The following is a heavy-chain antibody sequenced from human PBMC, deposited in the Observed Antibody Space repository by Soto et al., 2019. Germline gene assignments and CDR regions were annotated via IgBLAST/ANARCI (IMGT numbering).Heavy chain of an antibody. CDR1: GYIYIRYG. CDR3: ARDVDCSGGTCYSNWLDP. V-gene: IGHV1-18*01. CDR2: VSPDSNKT. Sequence: QVQLVQSGAEVKKNGASVKVSCKASGYIYIRYGINWVRQAPGQGLEWMGWVSPDSNKTNYVQKFQGRVTMTTDTSTRAAYMELRSLRSDDTAGYYCARDVDCSGGTCYSNWLDPWGQGTLVTVSS. D-gene: IGHD2-15*01. J-gene: IGHJ5*02.